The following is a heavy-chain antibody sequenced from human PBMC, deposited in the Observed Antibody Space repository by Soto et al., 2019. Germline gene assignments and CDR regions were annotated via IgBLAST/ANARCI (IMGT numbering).Heavy chain of an antibody. D-gene: IGHD3-3*01. Sequence: ASVKVSCKASGYTFTSYDINWVRQATGQGLEWMGWMNPNSGNTGYAQKFQGRVTMTRNTSISTAYMELSSLRSEDTAVYYCARGQGAYYDFWSGYTETSYFDYWGQGTLVTVSS. CDR3: ARGQGAYYDFWSGYTETSYFDY. V-gene: IGHV1-8*01. CDR2: MNPNSGNT. CDR1: GYTFTSYD. J-gene: IGHJ4*02.